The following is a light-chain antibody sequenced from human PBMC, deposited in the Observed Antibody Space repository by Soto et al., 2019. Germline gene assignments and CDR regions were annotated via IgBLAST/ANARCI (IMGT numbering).Light chain of an antibody. CDR2: DVS. J-gene: IGLJ2*01. Sequence: QSVLTQPASVSGSPGQSITISCTGTSSDVGGYNYVSWYQQHPGKAPNLMIYDVSNRPSGVSNRFSGSKSGNTASLTISGLQAEDEADYYCSSYTSSSTLFGGGTKLTVL. CDR3: SSYTSSSTL. V-gene: IGLV2-14*01. CDR1: SSDVGGYNY.